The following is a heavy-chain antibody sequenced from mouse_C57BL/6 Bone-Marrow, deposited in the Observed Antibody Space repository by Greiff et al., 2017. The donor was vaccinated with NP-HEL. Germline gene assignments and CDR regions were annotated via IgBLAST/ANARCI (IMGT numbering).Heavy chain of an antibody. V-gene: IGHV5-15*01. Sequence: EVQGVESGGGLVQPGGSLKLSCAASGFTFSDYGMAWVRQAPRKGPEWVAFISNLAYSIYYADTVTGRFTISRENAKNTLYLEMSSLRSEDTAMYYCARHSLCYAMDYWGQGTSVTVSS. D-gene: IGHD1-1*02. CDR2: ISNLAYSI. CDR3: ARHSLCYAMDY. J-gene: IGHJ4*01. CDR1: GFTFSDYG.